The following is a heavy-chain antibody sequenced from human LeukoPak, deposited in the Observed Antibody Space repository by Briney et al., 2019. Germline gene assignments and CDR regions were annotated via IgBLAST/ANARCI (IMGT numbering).Heavy chain of an antibody. CDR3: AKRAAGYSSSWAFDY. D-gene: IGHD6-13*01. V-gene: IGHV3-73*01. CDR2: IRSKANSYAT. J-gene: IGHJ4*02. Sequence: GGSLRLSCAASGFTFSGSAMHWVRQASGKGLEWVGRIRSKANSYATAYAASVKGRFTISRDDSKNTAYLQMNSLKTEDTAVYYCAKRAAGYSSSWAFDYWGQGLLVTVSS. CDR1: GFTFSGSA.